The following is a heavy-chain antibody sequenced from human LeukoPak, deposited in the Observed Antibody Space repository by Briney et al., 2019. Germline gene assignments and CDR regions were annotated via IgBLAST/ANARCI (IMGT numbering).Heavy chain of an antibody. CDR1: GFTFDDYA. D-gene: IGHD5-18*01. Sequence: GGSLRLSCAASGFTFDDYAMHWVRQDPGKGLEWVSGISWNSGSIGYADSVKGRFTISRDNAKNSLYLQMNSLRAEDTALYYCAKDKQLWSLGYYFDYWGQGTLVTVSS. CDR3: AKDKQLWSLGYYFDY. J-gene: IGHJ4*02. V-gene: IGHV3-9*01. CDR2: ISWNSGSI.